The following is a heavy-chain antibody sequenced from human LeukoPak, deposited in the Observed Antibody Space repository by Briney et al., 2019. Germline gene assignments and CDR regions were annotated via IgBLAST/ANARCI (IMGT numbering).Heavy chain of an antibody. CDR1: GFTFSSYG. Sequence: GGSLRLSCAASGFTFSSYGMHWVRQAPGKGLEWVAVIWYDGSNKYYADSVKGRFTISRDNSKNTLYLQMDSLRAEDTAVYYCARGAVGADYFDYWGQGTLVTVSS. CDR2: IWYDGSNK. V-gene: IGHV3-33*01. D-gene: IGHD1-26*01. J-gene: IGHJ4*01. CDR3: ARGAVGADYFDY.